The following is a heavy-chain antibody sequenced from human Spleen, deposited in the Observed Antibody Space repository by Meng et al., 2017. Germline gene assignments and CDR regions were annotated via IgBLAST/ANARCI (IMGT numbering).Heavy chain of an antibody. J-gene: IGHJ4*02. CDR2: INHSGST. CDR3: ARGPTTMAHDFDY. CDR1: GGSFSDYY. V-gene: IGHV4-34*01. D-gene: IGHD4-11*01. Sequence: EHLRSLGGCLLNPPETLSLTCVVSGGSFSDYYWSWIRQPPGKGLEWIGEINHSGSTNYNPSLESRATISVDTSQNNLSLKLSSVTAADSAVYYCARGPTTMAHDFDYWGQGTLVTVSS.